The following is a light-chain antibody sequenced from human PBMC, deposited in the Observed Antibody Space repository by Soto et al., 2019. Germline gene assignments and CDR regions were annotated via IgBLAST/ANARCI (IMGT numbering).Light chain of an antibody. J-gene: IGLJ2*01. V-gene: IGLV2-14*01. Sequence: QSALTQPASVSGSPGQSITISCTGTNSDVGGYNYVSWYQQHPGKAPKLIIYDVSDRPSGVSYRFSGSKSGNTASLTISGLQPEDEADYYCCSYASGSTRVLFGGGPKLTVL. CDR1: NSDVGGYNY. CDR3: CSYASGSTRVL. CDR2: DVS.